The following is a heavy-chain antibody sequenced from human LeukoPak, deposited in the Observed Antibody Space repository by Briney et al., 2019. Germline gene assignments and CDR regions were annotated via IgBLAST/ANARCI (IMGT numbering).Heavy chain of an antibody. D-gene: IGHD1-7*01. CDR3: AHTWGNWNYVFSA. CDR1: GFSLSTSGVG. Sequence: SGPTLVNPTQTLTLTCTFYGFSLSTSGVGVGWIRQPQGKALELHALLYLNDDKSYSPSLKSRPTITKDTSKSQVVLTMTNMEPVDTATYYCAHTWGNWNYVFSAWGQGTLVTVSS. V-gene: IGHV2-5*01. J-gene: IGHJ4*02. CDR2: LYLNDDK.